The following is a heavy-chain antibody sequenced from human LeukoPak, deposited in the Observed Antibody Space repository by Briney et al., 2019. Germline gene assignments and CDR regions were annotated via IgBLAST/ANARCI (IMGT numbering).Heavy chain of an antibody. CDR1: GFTFSNYG. Sequence: GSLRLSCAASGFTFSNYGMHWVRQAPGKGLEWVSVIWSDGKNKFYVDSVRGRFTIFRDNSKKTLDLQLNSLRAEDTAMYYCVRERGPYNAFDIWGQGTMVTVSS. CDR2: IWSDGKNK. CDR3: VRERGPYNAFDI. V-gene: IGHV3-33*01. J-gene: IGHJ3*02. D-gene: IGHD2-21*01.